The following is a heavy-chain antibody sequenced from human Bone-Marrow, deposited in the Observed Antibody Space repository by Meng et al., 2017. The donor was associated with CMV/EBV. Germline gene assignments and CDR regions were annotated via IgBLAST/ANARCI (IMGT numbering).Heavy chain of an antibody. CDR1: GFTFTGSA. Sequence: SVKVSCKGSGFTFTGSAVQWVRQARGQGLEWIGWIVVGSGNTNYAQKFQERVTTTRDKSTSTAYMELSGLRSEDTALYYCASDPSGYCSDTHCPPPRSWGQGTLVTVSS. V-gene: IGHV1-58*01. CDR3: ASDPSGYCSDTHCPPPRS. CDR2: IVVGSGNT. J-gene: IGHJ5*02. D-gene: IGHD2-8*02.